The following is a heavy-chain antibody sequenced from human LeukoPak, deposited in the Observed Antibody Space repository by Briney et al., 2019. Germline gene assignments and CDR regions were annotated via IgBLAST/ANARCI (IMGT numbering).Heavy chain of an antibody. J-gene: IGHJ4*02. CDR1: ESPFSDYY. Sequence: KPGGSLRLSCAASESPFSDYYLSWTPQAQGKGRDWVSYISRSSTDTNYADSVQGRFTISRDSAKNSLYLQMNSLRAEDTAVYYCARESPEWRYFDYWGQGTLVTVSS. CDR2: ISRSSTDT. D-gene: IGHD2-8*01. V-gene: IGHV3-11*06. CDR3: ARESPEWRYFDY.